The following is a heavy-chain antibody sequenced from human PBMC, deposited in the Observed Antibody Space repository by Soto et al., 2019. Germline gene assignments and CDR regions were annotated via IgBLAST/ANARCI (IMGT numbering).Heavy chain of an antibody. CDR2: ISGSNNSI. J-gene: IGHJ6*02. V-gene: IGHV3-23*01. Sequence: GGSLRLSCAASGFTFNSYAMSWVRQSPGKGLEWVSAISGSNNSIYYADSVKGRFTISRDNAKNSLYLQMSSLRADDTAVYYCAPIGVWGQGTTVTVSS. CDR1: GFTFNSYA. CDR3: APIGV. D-gene: IGHD2-15*01.